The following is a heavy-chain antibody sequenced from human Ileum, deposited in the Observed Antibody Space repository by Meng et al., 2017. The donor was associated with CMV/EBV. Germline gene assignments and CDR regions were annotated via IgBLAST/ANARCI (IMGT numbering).Heavy chain of an antibody. J-gene: IGHJ5*02. CDR1: GGSFSGYY. CDR2: INHSGST. CDR3: ARKALTGWFDP. V-gene: IGHV4-34*01. Sequence: SETLSPTCAVYGGSFSGYYWSWIRQPPGKGLEWIGEINHSGSTNYNPSLKSRVTISVDTSKNQFSLKLSSVTAADTAVYYCARKALTGWFDPWGQGTLVTVSS.